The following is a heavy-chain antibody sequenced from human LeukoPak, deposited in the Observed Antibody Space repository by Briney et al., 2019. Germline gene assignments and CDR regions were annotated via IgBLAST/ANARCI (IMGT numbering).Heavy chain of an antibody. CDR1: GYTFTSYG. V-gene: IGHV1-8*03. J-gene: IGHJ5*02. CDR2: MNPNSGNT. CDR3: ARRVITLRTSSPGRFDP. D-gene: IGHD1-20*01. Sequence: ASVKVSCKASGYTFTSYGISWVRQATGQGLEWMGWMNPNSGNTGYAQSFQGRVTFTRNTSISTAYMELSSLTSEDTAVYYCARRVITLRTSSPGRFDPWGQGTLVTVSS.